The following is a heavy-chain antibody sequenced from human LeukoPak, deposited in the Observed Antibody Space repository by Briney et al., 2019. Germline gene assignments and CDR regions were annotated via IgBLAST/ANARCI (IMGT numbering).Heavy chain of an antibody. D-gene: IGHD3-9*01. CDR2: INWNGGST. J-gene: IGHJ4*02. CDR1: GFTFDDYG. CDR3: ARIPYDILTGYPRGYFDY. V-gene: IGHV3-20*04. Sequence: GGSLRLSCAASGFTFDDYGMSWVRQAPGKGLEWVSGINWNGGSTGYADSVKGRFTISRDNAKNSLYLQMNSLRAEDTAVYYCARIPYDILTGYPRGYFDYWGQGTLVTVSS.